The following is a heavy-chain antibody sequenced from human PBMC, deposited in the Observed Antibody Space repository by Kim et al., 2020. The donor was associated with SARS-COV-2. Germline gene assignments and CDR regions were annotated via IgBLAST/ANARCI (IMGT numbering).Heavy chain of an antibody. CDR1: GGSISSGGYY. V-gene: IGHV4-31*03. D-gene: IGHD3-22*01. CDR2: IYYSGST. CDR3: ARETKDNYDSSGYYDAFDI. Sequence: SETLSLTCTVSGGSISSGGYYWSWIRQHPGKGLEWIGYIYYSGSTYYNPSLKSRVTISVDTSKNQFSLKLSSVTAADTAVYYCARETKDNYDSSGYYDAFDIWGQGTMVTVSS. J-gene: IGHJ3*02.